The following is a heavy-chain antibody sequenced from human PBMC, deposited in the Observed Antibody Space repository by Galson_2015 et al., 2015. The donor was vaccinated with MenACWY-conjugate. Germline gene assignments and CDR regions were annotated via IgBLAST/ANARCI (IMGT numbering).Heavy chain of an antibody. V-gene: IGHV3-74*03. Sequence: SLRLSCEASGFVFSDYCMHWVRQAPGKGLECVSRICAGGISIMYGDSVRGRFTISRDDAENTLYLQMDGLRADDTAVYFCVRGSIGWRGMDIWGQGTTVTVSS. CDR2: ICAGGISI. D-gene: IGHD2-15*01. CDR1: GFVFSDYC. CDR3: VRGSIGWRGMDI. J-gene: IGHJ6*02.